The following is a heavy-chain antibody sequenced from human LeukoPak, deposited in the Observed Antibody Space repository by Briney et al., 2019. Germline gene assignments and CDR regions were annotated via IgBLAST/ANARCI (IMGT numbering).Heavy chain of an antibody. CDR2: ISYDGSNK. CDR1: GFTFSSYA. CDR3: ARPIAAHARGYFDY. V-gene: IGHV3-30*04. Sequence: PGGSLRLSCAASGFTFSSYAMHWVRLAPGKGLEWVSVISYDGSNKYYADSVKGRFTISRDNSKNTLYLQMNSLRAEDMAVYYCARPIAAHARGYFDYWGQGTLVTVSS. J-gene: IGHJ4*02. D-gene: IGHD6-6*01.